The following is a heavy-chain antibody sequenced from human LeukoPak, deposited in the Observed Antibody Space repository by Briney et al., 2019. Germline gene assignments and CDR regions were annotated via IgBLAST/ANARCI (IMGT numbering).Heavy chain of an antibody. Sequence: GGSLRPSCAASGFTFSSYEMNWVRQAPGKGLEWVSYISSSGSTIYYADSVKGRFTISRDNAKNSLYLQMNSLRAEDTAVYYCARDPSVLLWFGELDYWGQGTLVTVSS. V-gene: IGHV3-48*03. CDR1: GFTFSSYE. J-gene: IGHJ4*02. D-gene: IGHD3-10*01. CDR3: ARDPSVLLWFGELDY. CDR2: ISSSGSTI.